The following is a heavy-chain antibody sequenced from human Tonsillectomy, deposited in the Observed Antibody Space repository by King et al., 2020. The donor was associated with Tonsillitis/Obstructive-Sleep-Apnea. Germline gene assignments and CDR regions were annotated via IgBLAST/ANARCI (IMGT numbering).Heavy chain of an antibody. CDR1: GYTFIGYY. V-gene: IGHV1-2*06. D-gene: IGHD3-3*02. CDR3: ARGPAENLSINWLDY. J-gene: IGHJ4*02. Sequence: QLVQSGAEVREPGASVRVSCKASGYTFIGYYMHWVRQAPGQGLEWVGRINPNNGGTNCAQKFQGRVTMTRDTPISTAYMELSRLTSDDTAVYYCARGPAENLSINWLDYWGQGTLVTVSS. CDR2: INPNNGGT.